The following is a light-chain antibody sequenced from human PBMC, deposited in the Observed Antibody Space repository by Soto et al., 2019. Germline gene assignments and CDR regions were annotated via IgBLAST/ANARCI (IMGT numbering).Light chain of an antibody. V-gene: IGLV1-44*01. CDR2: SNN. J-gene: IGLJ2*01. Sequence: QPVLTQPPSASGTPGQRVTISCSGSSSNIGSNTVNWYQQLPGTAPKLLTYSNNQRPSGVPDRFSGSKSGTSASLAISGLQSEDEADYYCAAWDDSLNGPVVFGGGTKVTVL. CDR1: SSNIGSNT. CDR3: AAWDDSLNGPVV.